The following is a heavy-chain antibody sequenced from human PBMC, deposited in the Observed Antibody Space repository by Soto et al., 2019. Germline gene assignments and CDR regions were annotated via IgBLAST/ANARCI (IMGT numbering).Heavy chain of an antibody. CDR3: ARSDSSGWYGSWFDP. CDR1: GGSISSYY. D-gene: IGHD6-19*01. Sequence: SETLSLTCTVSGGSISSYYWSWIRQPPGKGLEWIGYIYYSGSTNYNPSLKSRVTISVDTSKNQFSLKLSSVTAADTAVYYCARSDSSGWYGSWFDPWGQGTLVTVSS. CDR2: IYYSGST. V-gene: IGHV4-59*08. J-gene: IGHJ5*02.